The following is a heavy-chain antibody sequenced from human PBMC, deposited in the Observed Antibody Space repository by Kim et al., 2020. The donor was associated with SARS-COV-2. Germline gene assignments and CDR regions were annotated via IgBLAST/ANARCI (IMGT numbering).Heavy chain of an antibody. J-gene: IGHJ4*02. Sequence: GGSLRLSCAASGFTFSDYYMSWIRQAPGKGLEWVSYISSSSSYTNYADSVKGRFTISRDNAKNSLYLQMNSLRAEDTAVYYCARLATGGELDYWGQGTLVTVSS. CDR2: ISSSSSYT. CDR1: GFTFSDYY. CDR3: ARLATGGELDY. V-gene: IGHV3-11*03. D-gene: IGHD2-21*01.